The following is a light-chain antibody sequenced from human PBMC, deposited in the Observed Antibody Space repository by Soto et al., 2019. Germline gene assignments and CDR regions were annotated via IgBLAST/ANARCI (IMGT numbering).Light chain of an antibody. CDR3: QQYDDWPS. Sequence: EIVLTQSPDTLSLSPGERATLSCRTSQSITSNYLAWYQQKPGQTPRLLIFGAYTRASGIPGRFSGSGSGTEFTLTISSLQSEDFAVYYCQQYDDWPSFGQGTKVDI. CDR1: QSITSN. V-gene: IGKV3-15*01. J-gene: IGKJ1*01. CDR2: GAY.